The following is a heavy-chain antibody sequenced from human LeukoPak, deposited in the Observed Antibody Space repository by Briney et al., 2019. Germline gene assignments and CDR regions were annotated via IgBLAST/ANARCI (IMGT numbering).Heavy chain of an antibody. CDR3: ATSQKYVGTPYYFDY. Sequence: GASVTVSCKASGYTFTSYDINWVRQATGQGLEWMGWMNPNSGNTGYAQKFQGRVTMTRNTSISTAYMELSSLRSEDTAVYYCATSQKYVGTPYYFDYWGQGTLVTVSS. V-gene: IGHV1-8*01. CDR1: GYTFTSYD. J-gene: IGHJ4*02. D-gene: IGHD7-27*01. CDR2: MNPNSGNT.